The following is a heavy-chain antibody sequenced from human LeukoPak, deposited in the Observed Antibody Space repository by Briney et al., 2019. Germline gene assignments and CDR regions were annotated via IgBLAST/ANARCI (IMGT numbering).Heavy chain of an antibody. CDR3: AKDSDSSGWYLDH. Sequence: GGSLRLSCAASGFTFDDYAMHWVRQAPGKGLEWVSGISWNSGSIGYADSVKGRFTISRDSAKNFLYLQMNSLRSEDTALYYCAKDSDSSGWYLDHWGQGALVTVSS. V-gene: IGHV3-9*01. J-gene: IGHJ4*01. D-gene: IGHD6-19*01. CDR1: GFTFDDYA. CDR2: ISWNSGSI.